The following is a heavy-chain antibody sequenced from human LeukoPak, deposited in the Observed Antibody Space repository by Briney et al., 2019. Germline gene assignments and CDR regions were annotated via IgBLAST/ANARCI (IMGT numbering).Heavy chain of an antibody. V-gene: IGHV3-23*01. J-gene: IGHJ4*02. CDR1: GFPFNLYA. D-gene: IGHD5-18*01. Sequence: GGSLRLSCAASGFPFNLYAMTWVRPAPGKGLEWVSTISGSGGSTYYADSVKGRFTISRDNAKNTLYLRMNNLRAEDTAIYYCAKEESSYGPGLDYWGQGTLVTVSS. CDR3: AKEESSYGPGLDY. CDR2: ISGSGGST.